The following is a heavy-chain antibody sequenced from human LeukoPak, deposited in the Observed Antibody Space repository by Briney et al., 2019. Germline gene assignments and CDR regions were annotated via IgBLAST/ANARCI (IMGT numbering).Heavy chain of an antibody. CDR3: AGTGFRYFDL. Sequence: SETLSLTCTVSGGSINSYYWSWIRQPPGKGLEWIGYIYYSGSTNYNPSLKSRVTISVDTSKNQFSLKLSSVTAADTAVYYCAGTGFRYFDLWGRGTLVTVSS. CDR1: GGSINSYY. CDR2: IYYSGST. V-gene: IGHV4-59*01. J-gene: IGHJ2*01.